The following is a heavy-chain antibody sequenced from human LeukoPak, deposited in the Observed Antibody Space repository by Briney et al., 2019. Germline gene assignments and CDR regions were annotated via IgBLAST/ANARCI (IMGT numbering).Heavy chain of an antibody. J-gene: IGHJ4*02. CDR1: GFTFDDYA. D-gene: IGHD2-15*01. Sequence: GGSLRLSCAASGFTFDDYAMHWVRQAPGKGLEWVSGISWNSGSIGYADSVKGRFTISRDNAKNSLYLQMNSLRAEDTAVYYCAKSGLNRFDYWGQGTLVTVSS. V-gene: IGHV3-9*01. CDR3: AKSGLNRFDY. CDR2: ISWNSGSI.